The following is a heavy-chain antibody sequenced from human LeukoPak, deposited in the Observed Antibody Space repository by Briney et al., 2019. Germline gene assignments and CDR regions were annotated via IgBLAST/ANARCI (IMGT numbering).Heavy chain of an antibody. V-gene: IGHV3-23*01. CDR1: GFTFSSHD. CDR2: IRSGGGSS. CDR3: AKGPPFSSSWYFDY. D-gene: IGHD6-13*01. Sequence: GGSLRLSCAASGFTFSSHDMSWVRQAPGKGLEWVSGIRSGGGSSFYADSVKGRFTISRDNPKNTLHLQMNSLRAEDTAVYYCAKGPPFSSSWYFDYWAQGTLVTVSS. J-gene: IGHJ4*02.